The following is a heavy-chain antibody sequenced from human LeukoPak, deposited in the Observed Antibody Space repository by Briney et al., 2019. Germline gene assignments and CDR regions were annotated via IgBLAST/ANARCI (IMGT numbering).Heavy chain of an antibody. V-gene: IGHV3-33*01. CDR2: IWIDGSVM. CDR3: AAEPAPAAFDY. D-gene: IGHD6-13*01. Sequence: GTALRLSCAASVFSFNTDVMRWGRDAPGERRGWVVLIWIDGSVMLYAGCVKGPLPISKDNSKSTLFLQMDSLRAEDKSAYSCAAEPAPAAFDYWGQGTLVTVSS. CDR1: VFSFNTDV. J-gene: IGHJ4*02.